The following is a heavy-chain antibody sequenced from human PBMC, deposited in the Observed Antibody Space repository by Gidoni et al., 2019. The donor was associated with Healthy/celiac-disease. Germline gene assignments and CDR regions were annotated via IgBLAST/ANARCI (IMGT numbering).Heavy chain of an antibody. V-gene: IGHV4-39*07. CDR2: IYYSGST. J-gene: IGHJ4*02. D-gene: IGHD6-13*01. CDR3: ARDSGSSWYTYYFDY. Sequence: QLHLQESVPGLVKPSETLSLTCTVSGSSISSRSYYWGWIRQPPGKGLEWIGSIYYSGSTYYNPSLKSRVTISVETSKNQFGLKRSAVTAADTAVYYCARDSGSSWYTYYFDYWGQGTLVTVSS. CDR1: GSSISSRSYY.